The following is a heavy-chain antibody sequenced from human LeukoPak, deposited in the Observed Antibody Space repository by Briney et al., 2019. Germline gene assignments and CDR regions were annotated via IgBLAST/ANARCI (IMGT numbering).Heavy chain of an antibody. Sequence: GGSLRLSCAASGFTFNSYWMIWVRQAPGKGLEWVANINPDGSGKYYGDSVKGRFTISRDNAENSLYLQMNSLRAEDTAVYYCARARGFDIWGQGTMVTVSS. D-gene: IGHD3-10*01. CDR3: ARARGFDI. V-gene: IGHV3-7*01. CDR1: GFTFNSYW. J-gene: IGHJ3*02. CDR2: INPDGSGK.